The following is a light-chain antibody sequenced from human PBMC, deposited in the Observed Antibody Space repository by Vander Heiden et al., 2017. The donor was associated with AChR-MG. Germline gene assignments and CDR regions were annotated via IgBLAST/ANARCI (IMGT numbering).Light chain of an antibody. CDR1: RSDVGSYNL. J-gene: IGLJ2*01. CDR2: EVN. CDR3: SSYAGSSTVV. V-gene: IGLV2-23*02. Sequence: QSALTQPASVSGSPGQSITISCTGTRSDVGSYNLVSWYQQHPGKAPNLSVSEVNKRPSGVSNRFSGSKSGSTASLTISGLLAEDEADYYCSSYAGSSTVVFGGGTKLTVL.